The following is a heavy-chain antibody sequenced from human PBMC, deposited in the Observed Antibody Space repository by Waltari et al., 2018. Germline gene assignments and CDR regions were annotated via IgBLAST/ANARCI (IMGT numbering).Heavy chain of an antibody. Sequence: QLRLQESGPGLVKPSETLSLTCVVSGGSVSSSSYHWGWIRQPPGKGLECMGTRFYSGRTYYNPSLKSRVTISVDTSKNQFSLKVNSVTAADTAVYYCARVMRSGWSPHDAFDNWGQGTMVTVSS. CDR3: ARVMRSGWSPHDAFDN. J-gene: IGHJ3*02. CDR2: RFYSGRT. V-gene: IGHV4-39*01. D-gene: IGHD6-19*01. CDR1: GGSVSSSSYH.